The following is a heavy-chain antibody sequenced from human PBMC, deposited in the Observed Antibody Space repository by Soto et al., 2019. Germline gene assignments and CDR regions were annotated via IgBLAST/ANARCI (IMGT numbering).Heavy chain of an antibody. V-gene: IGHV1-69*01. Sequence: QVQLVQSGAEVKKPGSSVKVSCKASGGTFSSYAISWVRQAPGQGLEWMGGIIPIFGTANYAQKFQRRVTITADESTTTAYMELSSLRSEDTAVYYCARDLKRYYDSSGYGYYYYGMDVWGQGTTVTVSS. J-gene: IGHJ6*02. CDR1: GGTFSSYA. CDR3: ARDLKRYYDSSGYGYYYYGMDV. CDR2: IIPIFGTA. D-gene: IGHD3-22*01.